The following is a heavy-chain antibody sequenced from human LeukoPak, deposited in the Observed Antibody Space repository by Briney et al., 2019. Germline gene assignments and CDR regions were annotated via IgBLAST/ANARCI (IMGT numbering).Heavy chain of an antibody. CDR1: GFTFTSYS. CDR2: IYSGGTT. D-gene: IGHD5-18*01. V-gene: IGHV3-53*04. Sequence: GGSLRLSCAASGFTFTSYSMTWVRQAPGKGLEWVSTIYSGGTTYYADSVMGRFTISRHNSRNTPYLQMNSLRAEDTAVYYCARVDTVMAYYFDLWGQGTLVTVSS. J-gene: IGHJ4*02. CDR3: ARVDTVMAYYFDL.